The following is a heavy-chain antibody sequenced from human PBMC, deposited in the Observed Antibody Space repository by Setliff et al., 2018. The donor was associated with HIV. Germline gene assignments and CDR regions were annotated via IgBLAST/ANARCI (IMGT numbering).Heavy chain of an antibody. D-gene: IGHD3-10*01. Sequence: LSLTCTVSGGSISSSSYYWGWIRQPPGKGLEWIGSINYRGNTYYNPSLKSRAAISVDTSKNQISLKLSSVTAADTAVYYCASLDGSESPYIYYYYMDVWGKGTAVTVSS. CDR2: INYRGNT. V-gene: IGHV4-39*01. J-gene: IGHJ6*03. CDR1: GGSISSSSYY. CDR3: ASLDGSESPYIYYYYMDV.